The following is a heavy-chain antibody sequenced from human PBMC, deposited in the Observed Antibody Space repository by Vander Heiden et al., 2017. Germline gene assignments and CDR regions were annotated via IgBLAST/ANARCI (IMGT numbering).Heavy chain of an antibody. J-gene: IGHJ4*02. CDR1: GISFTNYA. V-gene: IGHV3-23*01. Sequence: EVQVLESGGGLVRSGGSLRLSCAASGISFTNYAMNWVRRAQGRGLGGVSVFVAMGGLRDYAKSVRGRLTTSRENSKKNLYRKMKGLRAEDTALYNGAKERGSSGSEGGGGFDYGGKKTWATVSS. D-gene: IGHD5-12*01. CDR2: FVAMGGLR. CDR3: AKERGSSGSEGGGGFDY.